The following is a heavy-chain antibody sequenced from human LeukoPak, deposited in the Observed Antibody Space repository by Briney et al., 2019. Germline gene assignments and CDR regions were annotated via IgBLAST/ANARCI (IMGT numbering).Heavy chain of an antibody. D-gene: IGHD2-15*01. CDR3: AKCAIVVVVAATRCYFDY. CDR1: GFTVSSYA. J-gene: IGHJ4*01. CDR2: ISGSGGST. V-gene: IGHV3-23*01. Sequence: PGGSLRLSCAASGFTVSSYAMSWVRQAPGKGLEWVSAISGSGGSTYYADSVKGRFTISRDNSKNTLYLQMNSLRAEDTAVYYCAKCAIVVVVAATRCYFDYWGHGTLVTVSS.